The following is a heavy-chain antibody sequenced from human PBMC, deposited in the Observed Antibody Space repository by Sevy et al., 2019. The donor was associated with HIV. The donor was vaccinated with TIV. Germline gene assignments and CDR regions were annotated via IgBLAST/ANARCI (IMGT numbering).Heavy chain of an antibody. V-gene: IGHV6-1*01. J-gene: IGHJ4*02. CDR2: TYYKSEWYN. CDR1: GDSVSNNIAA. Sequence: SQTLSLTCAISGDSVSNNIAAWNWIRQSPSRGLEWLGRTYYKSEWYNDYAVSVKGRIVISPDTSKNQFSLQLNSVTPDDAAVYYCARDQNRGYDSWGQGTLVTVSS. D-gene: IGHD7-27*01. CDR3: ARDQNRGYDS.